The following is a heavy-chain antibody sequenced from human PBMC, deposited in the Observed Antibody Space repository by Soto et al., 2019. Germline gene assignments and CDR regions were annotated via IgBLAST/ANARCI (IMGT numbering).Heavy chain of an antibody. V-gene: IGHV4-34*01. CDR3: ARKGGYFFAV. D-gene: IGHD2-21*02. CDR2: INHSGST. CDR1: GGSFSGYY. J-gene: IGHJ6*02. Sequence: PSETLSLTCAVYGGSFSGYYWSWIRQPPGKGLEWIGEINHSGSTNYNPSLKSRVTISVDTSKNQFSLKLSSVTAADTAVYYCARKGGYFFAVCGQGTTVPVSS.